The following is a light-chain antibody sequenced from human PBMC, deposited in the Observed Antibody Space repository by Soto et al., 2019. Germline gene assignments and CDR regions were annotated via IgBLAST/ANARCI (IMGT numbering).Light chain of an antibody. CDR1: SSDVGGYKF. CDR2: EVS. V-gene: IGLV2-14*01. CDR3: SSYTTSSTLEV. J-gene: IGLJ2*01. Sequence: QSVLTQPASVSGSPGQSITIPCTGTSSDVGGYKFVSWYQQHPGKAPKLMIYEVSNRPSGVSNRFSGSKSGNTASLTISGLQPADEADYYCSSYTTSSTLEVFGGGTKLTVL.